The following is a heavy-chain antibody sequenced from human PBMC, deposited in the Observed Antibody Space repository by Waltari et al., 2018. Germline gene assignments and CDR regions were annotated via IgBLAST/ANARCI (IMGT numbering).Heavy chain of an antibody. CDR3: ARGRITNSNAFDP. J-gene: IGHJ5*02. Sequence: QVQLQESGPGQVAPSQTLYLTCTVFGDSISRDTYWRAWIRQPAWKGLECIGRVYTGGSIDYNPSLRSRLTISVDSPKNQFSLKLTSVTAADTAVYYCARGRITNSNAFDPWGQGTLVIVSS. D-gene: IGHD1-20*01. CDR1: GDSISRDTYW. V-gene: IGHV4-61*02. CDR2: VYTGGSI.